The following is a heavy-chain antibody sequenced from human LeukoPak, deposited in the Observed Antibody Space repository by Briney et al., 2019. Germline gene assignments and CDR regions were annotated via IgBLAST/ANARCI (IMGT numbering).Heavy chain of an antibody. V-gene: IGHV3-7*05. CDR2: IKQDGSEK. Sequence: PGGSLRLSCAASGFTFSTYWMSWVRQAPGKGLEWVANIKQDGSEKYYLDSVKGRFTTSRDNAKNSLHLQMNSLRAEDTAVYYCARWGTYSNGWLGAFDSWGQGTMVTVSS. J-gene: IGHJ3*02. D-gene: IGHD6-19*01. CDR3: ARWGTYSNGWLGAFDS. CDR1: GFTFSTYW.